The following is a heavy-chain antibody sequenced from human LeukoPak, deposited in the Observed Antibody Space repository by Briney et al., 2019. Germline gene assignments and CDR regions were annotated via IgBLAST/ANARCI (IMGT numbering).Heavy chain of an antibody. Sequence: SETLSLNCTVSGGSISSYYWSWIRQPAGKGLQWIGRIYTSGSTNYNPSLKSRVTMSVDTSKNQFSLKLSSVTAADTAVYYCARGGRHYGYYYGMDVWGQGTTVTVSS. CDR3: ARGGRHYGYYYGMDV. CDR1: GGSISSYY. V-gene: IGHV4-4*07. J-gene: IGHJ6*02. D-gene: IGHD3-16*01. CDR2: IYTSGST.